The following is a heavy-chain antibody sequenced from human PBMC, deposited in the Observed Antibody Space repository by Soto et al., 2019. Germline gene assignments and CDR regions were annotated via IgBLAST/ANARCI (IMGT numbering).Heavy chain of an antibody. CDR3: ATLELFDY. D-gene: IGHD1-7*01. V-gene: IGHV3-9*01. J-gene: IGHJ4*02. Sequence: ESGGGLVQPGRSLRLSCAASGFTFDDYAMHWVRQAPGKGLEWVSGISWNSGSIGYADSGKGRFTISRDNAKNSLYLQMNSLRAEDTAFYYCATLELFDYWGQGTLVTVSS. CDR1: GFTFDDYA. CDR2: ISWNSGSI.